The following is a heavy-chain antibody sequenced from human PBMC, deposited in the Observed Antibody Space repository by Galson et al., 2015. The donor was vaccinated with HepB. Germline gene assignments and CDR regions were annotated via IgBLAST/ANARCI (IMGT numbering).Heavy chain of an antibody. CDR2: ITGSGFGP. D-gene: IGHD5-24*01. J-gene: IGHJ3*01. CDR3: AKGREMATIIGSDAFDV. CDR1: GFTFSDFA. Sequence: SLRLSCAASGFTFSDFAMTWVRQSPGKGLEWVSTITGSGFGPSYADSEKGRFITSRDNSKKTLYLQMNGLRAEDTAIYYCAKGREMATIIGSDAFDVWGQGTTVTVSS. V-gene: IGHV3-23*01.